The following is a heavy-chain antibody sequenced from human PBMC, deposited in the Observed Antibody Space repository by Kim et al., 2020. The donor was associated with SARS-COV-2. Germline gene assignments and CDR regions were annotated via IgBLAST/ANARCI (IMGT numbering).Heavy chain of an antibody. V-gene: IGHV4-34*12. CDR2: IIHSGST. CDR3: ARASPQDTMYYYDSTDYYDRDAFDI. Sequence: SETLSLTCAVYGGSFRGYYWSWIRQPPGKGLEWIGEIIHSGSTNYNPSLKSRLTISIDTSKNQVSLKLSTVTAADTALYYCARASPQDTMYYYDSTDYYDRDAFDIWGQGTMVTVSS. D-gene: IGHD3-22*01. CDR1: GGSFRGYY. J-gene: IGHJ3*02.